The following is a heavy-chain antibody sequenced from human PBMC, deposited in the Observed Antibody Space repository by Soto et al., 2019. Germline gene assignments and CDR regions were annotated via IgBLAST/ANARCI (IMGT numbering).Heavy chain of an antibody. J-gene: IGHJ6*02. CDR2: IIPIPGTA. Sequence: QVQLVQSGAEVKKPGASVKVSCKASGGTFGSYAIRWVRQAPGQGLEWMGGIIPIPGTANYAQKFQCRVTIAADESTSTAYMELSSMRSADTAVYYCARSQGSSTSLEIYYYYYYGMDVWGQGTTVTGSS. CDR3: ARSQGSSTSLEIYYYYYYGMDV. V-gene: IGHV1-69*01. CDR1: GGTFGSYA. D-gene: IGHD2-2*01.